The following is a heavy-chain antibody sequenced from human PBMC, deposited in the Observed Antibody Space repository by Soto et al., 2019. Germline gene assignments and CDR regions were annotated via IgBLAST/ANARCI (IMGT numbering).Heavy chain of an antibody. D-gene: IGHD6-13*01. Sequence: QVQLVESGGGVVQPGRSLRLSCAASGFTFSSYGMHWVRQAPGKGLEWVAVIWYDGSNKYYADSVKGRFTISRDNSKNTLYLQMNSLRAEDTAVYYCARDLDQVAAAGTPYYFDYWGQGTLVTVSS. V-gene: IGHV3-33*01. CDR2: IWYDGSNK. J-gene: IGHJ4*02. CDR1: GFTFSSYG. CDR3: ARDLDQVAAAGTPYYFDY.